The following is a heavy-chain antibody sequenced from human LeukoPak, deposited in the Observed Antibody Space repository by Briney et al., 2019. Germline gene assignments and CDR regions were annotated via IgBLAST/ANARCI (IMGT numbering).Heavy chain of an antibody. V-gene: IGHV4-31*03. CDR2: IYYSGST. J-gene: IGHJ6*03. CDR3: ARRTTKGYYYYMDV. D-gene: IGHD2/OR15-2a*01. Sequence: SQTLSLTCTVSGGSISSGGYYWSWIRQHPGKGLEWIGYIYYSGSTYYNPSLKSRVTISVDTSKNLFSLKLSSVTAADTAVYYCARRTTKGYYYYMDVWGKGTTVTVSS. CDR1: GGSISSGGYY.